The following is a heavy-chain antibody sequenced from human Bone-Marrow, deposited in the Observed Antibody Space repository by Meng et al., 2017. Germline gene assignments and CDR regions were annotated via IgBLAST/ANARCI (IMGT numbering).Heavy chain of an antibody. CDR3: TTTDVEMATTYDY. D-gene: IGHD5-24*01. CDR2: IKSKTDGGTT. CDR1: GFTCSTDW. J-gene: IGHJ4*02. Sequence: VGLVEVVGGVVKSGGSLNVSCSVSGFTCSTDWMSWVRHARGKGLEWVGRIKSKTDGGTTDYAAPVKGRFTISRDDSKNTLYLQMNSLKTEDTAVYYCTTTDVEMATTYDYWGQGTLVTVSS. V-gene: IGHV3-15*01.